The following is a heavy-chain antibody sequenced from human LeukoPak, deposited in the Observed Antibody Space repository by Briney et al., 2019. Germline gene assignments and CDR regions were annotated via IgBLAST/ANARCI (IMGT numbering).Heavy chain of an antibody. CDR1: GDSLSTYY. Sequence: PSETLSLTCTVSGDSLSTYYWSWIRQSPGKGLEWIGYIYYSGITNYNPSLQSRVTISADTSNNQFFLSLTSVTAADTAVYYCARGAGSVAFGIWGQGTTVTVSS. J-gene: IGHJ3*02. CDR3: ARGAGSVAFGI. D-gene: IGHD3-10*01. CDR2: IYYSGIT. V-gene: IGHV4-59*01.